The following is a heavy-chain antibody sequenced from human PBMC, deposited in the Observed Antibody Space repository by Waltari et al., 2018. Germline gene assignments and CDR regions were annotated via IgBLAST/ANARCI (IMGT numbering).Heavy chain of an antibody. CDR2: ISPILGTA. V-gene: IGHV1-69*13. CDR3: ARNWNYAYYFDY. J-gene: IGHJ4*02. Sequence: QVQLVQSGAEVKKPGSSVKVSCKASGGTFSSYSISWVRQAPGQGLECMGSISPILGTANYAQKFQGRVTITADKSTSTAYMELSSLRSEDTAVYYCARNWNYAYYFDYWGQGTLVTVSS. CDR1: GGTFSSYS. D-gene: IGHD1-7*01.